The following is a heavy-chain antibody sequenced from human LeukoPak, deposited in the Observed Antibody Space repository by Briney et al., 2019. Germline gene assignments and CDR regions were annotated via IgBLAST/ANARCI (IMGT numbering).Heavy chain of an antibody. Sequence: GGSLRLSCAASGCTFSSYAMSWVRQAPGKGLEWVSALSGGGGSTFYTYSVKGRFTISRDNSKNTLYLQMSSLRAEDTAVYFCAKSSSGLGLNEYFDLWGRGTLVTVSS. CDR1: GCTFSSYA. D-gene: IGHD2-8*01. J-gene: IGHJ2*01. CDR3: AKSSSGLGLNEYFDL. V-gene: IGHV3-23*01. CDR2: LSGGGGST.